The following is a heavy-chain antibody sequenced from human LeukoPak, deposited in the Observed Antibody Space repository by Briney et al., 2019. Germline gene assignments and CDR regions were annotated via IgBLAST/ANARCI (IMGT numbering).Heavy chain of an antibody. V-gene: IGHV1-46*01. CDR3: ARGMVRGVIRGSFDY. J-gene: IGHJ4*02. CDR2: INPSGGSA. CDR1: GYTFASYY. D-gene: IGHD3-10*01. Sequence: ASVKVSCNTSGYTFASYYIHWVRQAPGQGPEWMGIINPSGGSAGYAQNFQGRVTMTRDTSTSTVYMELSSLRSEDMAVYYCARGMVRGVIRGSFDYWGQGTPVTVSS.